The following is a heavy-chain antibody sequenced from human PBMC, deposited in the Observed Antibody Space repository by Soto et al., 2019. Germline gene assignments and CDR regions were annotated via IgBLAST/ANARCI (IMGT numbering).Heavy chain of an antibody. V-gene: IGHV3-30*18. CDR1: GFTFSSYG. D-gene: IGHD1-26*01. CDR3: AKDHGSNGMNHYGMDV. J-gene: IGHJ6*02. Sequence: GGSLRLSCAASGFTFSSYGMHWVRQAPGKGLEWVAVISYDGSNKYYADSVKGRFTISRDNSKNTLYLQMNSLRAEDTAVYYCAKDHGSNGMNHYGMDVWGQGTTVTVSS. CDR2: ISYDGSNK.